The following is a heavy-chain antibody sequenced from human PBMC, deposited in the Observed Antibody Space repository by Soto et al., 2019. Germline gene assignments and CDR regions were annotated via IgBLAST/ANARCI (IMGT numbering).Heavy chain of an antibody. D-gene: IGHD2-2*01. Sequence: SETLSLTCAVYGGSFSGYYWSWIRQPPGKGLEWIGEINHSGSTNYNPSLKSRVTISVDRSKNQFSLKLSSVTAADTAVYYCARDSIVVVPAAMRYWFDPWGQGTLVTVSS. CDR1: GGSFSGYY. CDR3: ARDSIVVVPAAMRYWFDP. J-gene: IGHJ5*02. CDR2: INHSGST. V-gene: IGHV4-34*01.